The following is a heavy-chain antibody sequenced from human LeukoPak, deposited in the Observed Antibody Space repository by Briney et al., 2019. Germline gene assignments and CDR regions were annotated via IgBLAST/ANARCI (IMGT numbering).Heavy chain of an antibody. V-gene: IGHV3-23*01. CDR2: ISGSGGST. J-gene: IGHJ4*02. CDR3: ARDLAYYDILTGLDY. Sequence: GGSLRLSCAASGFTFSSYGMSWVRQAPGKGLEWVSAISGSGGSTYYADSVKGRFTISRDNSKNTLYLQMNSLRAEDTAVYYCARDLAYYDILTGLDYWGQGTLVTVSS. CDR1: GFTFSSYG. D-gene: IGHD3-9*01.